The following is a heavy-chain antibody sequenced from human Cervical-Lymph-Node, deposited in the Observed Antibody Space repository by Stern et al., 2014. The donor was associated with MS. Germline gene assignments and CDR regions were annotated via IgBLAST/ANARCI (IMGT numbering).Heavy chain of an antibody. Sequence: MQLVESGPGLVKPSETLSLTCTVSGGSISSYYWSWIRQPPGKGLEWIGYIYYSGSTNYNPSLKSRVTISVDTSKNQFSLKLSSVTAADTAVYYCAGPRPDLFDYWGQGTLVTVSS. V-gene: IGHV4-59*01. D-gene: IGHD2-2*01. CDR3: AGPRPDLFDY. J-gene: IGHJ4*02. CDR2: IYYSGST. CDR1: GGSISSYY.